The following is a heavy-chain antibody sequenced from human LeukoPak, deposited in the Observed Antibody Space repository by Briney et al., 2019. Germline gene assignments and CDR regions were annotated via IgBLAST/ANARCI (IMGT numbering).Heavy chain of an antibody. CDR3: ARVVGAGFGELSFFDY. D-gene: IGHD3-10*01. CDR1: GYTFTSYG. CDR2: ISAYNGNT. Sequence: ASVKVSCKASGYTFTSYGISWVRQAPGQGLEWMGWISAYNGNTNYAQKLQGRVTMTTDTSTSTAYMELRSLRSDDTAVYYCARVVGAGFGELSFFDYWGQGALVTVSS. V-gene: IGHV1-18*01. J-gene: IGHJ4*02.